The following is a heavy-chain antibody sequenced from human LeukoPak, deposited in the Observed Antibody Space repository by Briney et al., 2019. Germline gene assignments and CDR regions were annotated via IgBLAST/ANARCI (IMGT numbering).Heavy chain of an antibody. CDR2: TYYRSKWYN. J-gene: IGHJ6*02. CDR1: GDSVSSNSAA. Sequence: ASQTLSLTCAISGDSVSSNSAAWNWIRQSPSRGLEWLGRTYYRSKWYNDYAVSVKSRITINLDTSKNQFSLQLNSVTPEDTAVYYCARFVAYYYDSSGYYYPYYYGMDVWGQGTTVTVSS. D-gene: IGHD3-22*01. V-gene: IGHV6-1*01. CDR3: ARFVAYYYDSSGYYYPYYYGMDV.